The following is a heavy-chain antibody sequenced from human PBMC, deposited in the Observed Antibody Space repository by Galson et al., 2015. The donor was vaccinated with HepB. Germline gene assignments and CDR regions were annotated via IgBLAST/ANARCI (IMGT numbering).Heavy chain of an antibody. D-gene: IGHD6-19*01. CDR3: ARGGIAVAGTGNWFDP. CDR1: GGTFSCYA. Sequence: SVKVSCKASGGTFSCYAISWVRQAPGQGLEWMGDIIPIFNRPKYAQKFQGRVTITADESTNTAYMELSSLRSEDTAVYYCARGGIAVAGTGNWFDPWGQGTLVTVSS. J-gene: IGHJ5*02. V-gene: IGHV1-69*13. CDR2: IIPIFNRP.